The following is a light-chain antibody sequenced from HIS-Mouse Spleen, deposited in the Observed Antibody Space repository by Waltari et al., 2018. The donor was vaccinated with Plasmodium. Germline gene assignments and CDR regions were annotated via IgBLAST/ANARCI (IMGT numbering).Light chain of an antibody. CDR3: YSTDSSGNHRV. CDR1: ALPKKY. Sequence: SYELTQPPSVSVSPGQTAWNTCPGDALPKKYAYWYPQKSGQAPVLVIYEDSKRPSGIPERFSGSSSGTMATLTISGAQVEDEADYYCYSTDSSGNHRVFGGGTKLTVL. CDR2: EDS. V-gene: IGLV3-10*01. J-gene: IGLJ3*02.